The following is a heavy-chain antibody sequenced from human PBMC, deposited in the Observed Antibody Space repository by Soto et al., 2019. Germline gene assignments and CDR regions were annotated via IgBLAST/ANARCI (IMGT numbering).Heavy chain of an antibody. Sequence: QVQLQQWGAGLLKPSETLSLTCAVYGGSFSGYYWSWIRQPPGKGLEWIGEINHSGSTNYNPSLKSRVTISVDTSKNQFSLKLSSVTAADTAVYYCARFRLSSWAAYWGQGTLVTVSS. CDR1: GGSFSGYY. V-gene: IGHV4-34*01. CDR3: ARFRLSSWAAY. D-gene: IGHD6-13*01. CDR2: INHSGST. J-gene: IGHJ4*02.